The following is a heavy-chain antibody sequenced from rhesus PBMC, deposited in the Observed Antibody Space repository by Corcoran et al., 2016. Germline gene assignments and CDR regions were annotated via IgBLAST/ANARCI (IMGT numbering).Heavy chain of an antibody. CDR3: ARGMSWNEEFDY. D-gene: IGHD1-14*01. CDR2: IYGSGGGT. J-gene: IGHJ4*01. Sequence: QVQLQESGPGLVKPLETLSLTCAVSGDSVSSYLWSWVRQPPGKGLDWIGYIYGSGGGTNYHPSLKSRVTISEDTSKNQFSLKLSSVTAADTAVYYCARGMSWNEEFDYWGQGVLVTVSS. CDR1: GDSVSSYL. V-gene: IGHV4S11*01.